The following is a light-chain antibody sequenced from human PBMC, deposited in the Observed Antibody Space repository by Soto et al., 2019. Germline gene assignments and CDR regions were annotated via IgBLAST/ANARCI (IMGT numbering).Light chain of an antibody. CDR1: QGISNY. J-gene: IGKJ4*01. Sequence: DIQMTQSPSSLSASVGDRVTITCRPSQGISNYLAWYQKKPGKVPKLLIYAASTLQSGVPSRFSGSGSGTDFTLTISSLQPEDVATYYCQKYNTAPLTFGGGTKVEIK. CDR3: QKYNTAPLT. V-gene: IGKV1-27*01. CDR2: AAS.